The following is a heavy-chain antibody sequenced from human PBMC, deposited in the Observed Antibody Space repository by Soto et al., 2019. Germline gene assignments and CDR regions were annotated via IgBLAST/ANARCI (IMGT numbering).Heavy chain of an antibody. CDR1: GGSISSSSYY. J-gene: IGHJ4*02. V-gene: IGHV4-39*01. CDR3: ARLGEAAALDY. Sequence: QLQLQESGPGLVKPSETLSLTCTVSGGSISSSSYYWGWIRQPPGKGLEWIGSIYYSGSTYYNPSLKSRVTISVDTSKNQFSLKLSSVTAADTAVYYCARLGEAAALDYWGQGTLVTVSS. CDR2: IYYSGST. D-gene: IGHD6-13*01.